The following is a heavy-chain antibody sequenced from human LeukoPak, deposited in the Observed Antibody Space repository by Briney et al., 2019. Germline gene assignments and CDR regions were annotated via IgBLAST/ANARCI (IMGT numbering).Heavy chain of an antibody. V-gene: IGHV1-18*01. Sequence: EASVKVSCKASGYTFTSYGISWVRQAPGQGLEWMGWISAYNGNTNYAQKLQGRVTMTTDTSTSTAYMELRSLRSDDTAVYYCARGPGLYGDYVMDVWGQGTTVTVSS. J-gene: IGHJ6*02. CDR3: ARGPGLYGDYVMDV. CDR1: GYTFTSYG. D-gene: IGHD3-16*02. CDR2: ISAYNGNT.